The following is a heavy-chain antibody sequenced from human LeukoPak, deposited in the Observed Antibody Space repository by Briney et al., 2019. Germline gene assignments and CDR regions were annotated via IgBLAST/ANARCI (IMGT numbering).Heavy chain of an antibody. D-gene: IGHD2-21*01. CDR3: AKEGMVRYFQH. V-gene: IGHV3-53*01. J-gene: IGHJ1*01. Sequence: PGGSLRLSCVASGLSVSNNYMNWVRQAPGEGLEWVSALYIGGNTYYVDSVRGRFTISRDNSKNTLYLQMNSLRAEDTAVYYCAKEGMVRYFQHWGQGTLVTVSS. CDR2: LYIGGNT. CDR1: GLSVSNNY.